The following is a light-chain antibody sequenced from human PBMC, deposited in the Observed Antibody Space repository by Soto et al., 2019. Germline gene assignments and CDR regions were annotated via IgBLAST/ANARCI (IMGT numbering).Light chain of an antibody. CDR3: QQYGSSPPVT. V-gene: IGKV3-20*01. CDR2: GAS. J-gene: IGKJ2*01. CDR1: QSVSSSY. Sequence: EIVLTQSPGTLSLSPGERATLSCRASQSVSSSYLAWYQQKPGQAPRLLIYGASSRATGIPDRFSGSGSGTDIVHTISSLKREDFAVNYCQQYGSSPPVTFGQGTKLEIK.